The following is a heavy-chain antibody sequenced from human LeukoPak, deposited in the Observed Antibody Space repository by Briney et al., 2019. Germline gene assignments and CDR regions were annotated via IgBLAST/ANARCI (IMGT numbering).Heavy chain of an antibody. CDR2: IYYSGST. D-gene: IGHD5-24*01. V-gene: IGHV4-59*01. CDR1: GGSISSYY. J-gene: IGHJ4*02. Sequence: SETLSLTCTVSGGSISSYYWSWIRQPPGKGLEWIGYIYYSGSTNYNPSPKSRVTISVDTSKNQFSLKLSSVTAADTAVYYCAREDGYNSFDYWGQGTLVTVSS. CDR3: AREDGYNSFDY.